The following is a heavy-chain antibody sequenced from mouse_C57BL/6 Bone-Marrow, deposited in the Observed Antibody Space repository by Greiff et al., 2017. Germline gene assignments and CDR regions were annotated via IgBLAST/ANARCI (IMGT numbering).Heavy chain of an antibody. Sequence: QVQLKESGAELVKPGASVKISCKASGYAFSSYWMNWVKQRPGKGLEWIGQIYPGDGDTNYNGKFKGKATLTADKSSSTAYMQLSSLTSEDSAVYFCANDGYSPFDYWGQGTTLTVSS. CDR1: GYAFSSYW. CDR2: IYPGDGDT. V-gene: IGHV1-80*01. CDR3: ANDGYSPFDY. D-gene: IGHD2-3*01. J-gene: IGHJ2*01.